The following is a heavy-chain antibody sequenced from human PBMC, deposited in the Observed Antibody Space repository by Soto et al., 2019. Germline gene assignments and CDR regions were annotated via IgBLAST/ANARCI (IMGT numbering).Heavy chain of an antibody. CDR2: IDPSDSQT. V-gene: IGHV5-10-1*01. D-gene: IGHD3-22*01. CDR1: GYSFVGIW. J-gene: IGHJ4*02. Sequence: GASLKISCKGSGYSFVGIWITWVRLMPGKGLEWMGRIDPSDSQTYYSPSFRGHVTISAAKSITTVFLQWSSLRASDTAMYYCARQIYDSDSGPNFQYYFDSWGQGTLVTVSS. CDR3: ARQIYDSDSGPNFQYYFDS.